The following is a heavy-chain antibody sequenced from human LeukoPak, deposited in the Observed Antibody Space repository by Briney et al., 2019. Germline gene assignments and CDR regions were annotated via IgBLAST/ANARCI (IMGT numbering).Heavy chain of an antibody. J-gene: IGHJ5*02. CDR1: GGSISSGSYY. Sequence: SETLSLTCTVSGGSISSGSYYWGWIRQPPGKGLEWIGSTYYSGSTYYKPSLKSRVTISLDTSKNQFSLKLSSVTAADTAVYYCARTYYDFWSGYSSTFDPWGQGTLVTVSS. CDR2: TYYSGST. V-gene: IGHV4-39*07. D-gene: IGHD3-3*01. CDR3: ARTYYDFWSGYSSTFDP.